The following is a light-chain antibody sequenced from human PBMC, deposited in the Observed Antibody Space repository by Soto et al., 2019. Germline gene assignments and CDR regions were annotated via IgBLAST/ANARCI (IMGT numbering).Light chain of an antibody. CDR1: QSISSW. CDR2: KAS. J-gene: IGKJ4*01. Sequence: DIQMTQSPSTLSASVGDRVTITCRASQSISSWLAWYQHKPGKAPNLLIYKASTLESGVPSRFSGSGSGTECPLTVSSLQPEDFATYYCQQYDSYPLTCGGGTKVEIK. V-gene: IGKV1-5*03. CDR3: QQYDSYPLT.